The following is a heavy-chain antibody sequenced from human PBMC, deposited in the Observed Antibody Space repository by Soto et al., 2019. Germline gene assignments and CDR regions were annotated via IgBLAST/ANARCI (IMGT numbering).Heavy chain of an antibody. CDR3: ARIAPYGYVGYYYYGMDV. D-gene: IGHD5-18*01. CDR2: IYYSGST. J-gene: IGHJ6*02. CDR1: GGSISSYY. V-gene: IGHV4-59*01. Sequence: SETLSLTCTVSGGSISSYYWSWIRQPPGKGLEWIGYIYYSGSTNYNPSLKSRVTISVDTSKNQFSLKLSSVTAADTAVYYCARIAPYGYVGYYYYGMDVWGQGTTVTSP.